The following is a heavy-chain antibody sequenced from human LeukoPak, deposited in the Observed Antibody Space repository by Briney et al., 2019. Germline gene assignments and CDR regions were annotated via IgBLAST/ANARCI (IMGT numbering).Heavy chain of an antibody. CDR2: ISSSNTYI. V-gene: IGHV3-21*01. CDR3: AKVRGELDY. Sequence: GGSLRLSCAASGFTFSSYSMNWVRQAPGKGLEWVSSISSSNTYIYYAVSVKGRFTISRDNAKNSLYLQMNSLRAEDTAVYYCAKVRGELDYWGQGTLVTVSS. CDR1: GFTFSSYS. D-gene: IGHD3-10*01. J-gene: IGHJ4*02.